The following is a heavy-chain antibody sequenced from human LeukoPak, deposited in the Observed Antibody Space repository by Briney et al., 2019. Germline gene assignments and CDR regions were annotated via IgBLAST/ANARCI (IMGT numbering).Heavy chain of an antibody. Sequence: KPSETLSFTCTVSGGSTSSYYWSWIRQPPGKGLEWIGSIYHSGSTYYNPSLKSRVTISVDTSKNQFSLKLSSVTAADTAVYYCARVLRSSWPPYYYYYMDVWGKGTTVTVSS. CDR3: ARVLRSSWPPYYYYYMDV. J-gene: IGHJ6*03. V-gene: IGHV4-38-2*02. CDR1: GGSTSSYY. D-gene: IGHD6-13*01. CDR2: IYHSGST.